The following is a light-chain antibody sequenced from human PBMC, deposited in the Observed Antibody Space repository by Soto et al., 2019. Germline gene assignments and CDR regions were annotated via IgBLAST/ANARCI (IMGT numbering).Light chain of an antibody. CDR2: KVS. V-gene: IGKV2-30*02. CDR1: QSLVHSDGIAY. CDR3: MQGTHWPIT. Sequence: DVVMTQSPLSRPVTLGQRGSISCWSNQSLVHSDGIAYFSWFQQRPGRSPRRLIYKVSNRDSGVPARFSGSGSGTDFALKISRVEAEDVGVYYCMQGTHWPITFGQGTRLEIK. J-gene: IGKJ5*01.